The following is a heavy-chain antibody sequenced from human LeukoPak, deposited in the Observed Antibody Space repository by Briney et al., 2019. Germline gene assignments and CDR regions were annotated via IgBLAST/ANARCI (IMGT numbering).Heavy chain of an antibody. CDR3: ARVGAGTGVDAFDI. CDR1: GGSISSYY. D-gene: IGHD1-1*01. V-gene: IGHV4-59*01. Sequence: SETLSLTCTVSGGSISSYYWSWIRQPPGKGLEWIGYIYYSGSTNYNPSLKSRVTISVDTSKNQFSLKLSSVTAADTAVYYCARVGAGTGVDAFDIWGQGTMVTVSS. CDR2: IYYSGST. J-gene: IGHJ3*02.